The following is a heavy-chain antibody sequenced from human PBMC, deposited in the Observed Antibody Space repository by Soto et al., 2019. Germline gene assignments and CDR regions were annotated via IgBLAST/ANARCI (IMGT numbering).Heavy chain of an antibody. D-gene: IGHD2-15*01. CDR2: ISSSGSTI. CDR1: GFTFSSYE. Sequence: GGSLRLSCAASGFTFSSYEMNWVRQAPGKGLEWVSYISSSGSTIYYADSVKGRFTISRDNAKNSLYLQMNSLRAEDTAVYYCARDPYCSGGSCYRSMVDYWGQGTLVTASS. CDR3: ARDPYCSGGSCYRSMVDY. J-gene: IGHJ4*02. V-gene: IGHV3-48*03.